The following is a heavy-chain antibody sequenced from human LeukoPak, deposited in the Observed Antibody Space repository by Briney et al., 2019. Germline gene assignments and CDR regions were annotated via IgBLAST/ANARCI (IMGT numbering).Heavy chain of an antibody. CDR2: IKQDGSEK. CDR3: ARDSSSWTNYYYYYGMDV. D-gene: IGHD6-13*01. J-gene: IGHJ6*02. Sequence: GGSLRLSCAASGFTFSSYWMSWVRQAPGKGLEWVANIKQDGSEKYYVDSVKGRFTISRDDAKNSLYLQMNSLRAEDAAVYYCARDSSSWTNYYYYYGMDVWGQGTTVTVSS. V-gene: IGHV3-7*01. CDR1: GFTFSSYW.